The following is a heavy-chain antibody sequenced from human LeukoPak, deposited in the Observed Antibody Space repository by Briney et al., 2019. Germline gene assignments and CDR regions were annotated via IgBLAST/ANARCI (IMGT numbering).Heavy chain of an antibody. CDR3: AKDISLGIPRYLFDQ. CDR2: NSGGGTT. D-gene: IGHD3-16*01. Sequence: GGSLRLSCTASGFTFSGSALSWVRQAPGKGLEWVSANSGGGTTYYADSVKGRFTISRDNSKNTLFLQMSSLRAEDTGRYFCAKDISLGIPRYLFDQWGQGTLVTVLS. V-gene: IGHV3-23*01. CDR1: GFTFSGSA. J-gene: IGHJ5*02.